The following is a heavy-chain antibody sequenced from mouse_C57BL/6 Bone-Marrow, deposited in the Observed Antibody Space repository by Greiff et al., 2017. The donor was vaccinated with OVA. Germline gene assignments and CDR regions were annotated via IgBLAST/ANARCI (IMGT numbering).Heavy chain of an antibody. CDR2: IYPGDGDT. D-gene: IGHD2-4*01. V-gene: IGHV1-82*01. J-gene: IGHJ4*01. Sequence: QVQLQQSGPELVKPGASVKISCKASGYAFSSSWMNWVKQRPGKGLEWIGRIYPGDGDTNYNGKFKGKATLTADKSSSTAYMQLSSLTSDDSAVYFCARRTIYYDYDYAMDYWGQGTSVTVSS. CDR1: GYAFSSSW. CDR3: ARRTIYYDYDYAMDY.